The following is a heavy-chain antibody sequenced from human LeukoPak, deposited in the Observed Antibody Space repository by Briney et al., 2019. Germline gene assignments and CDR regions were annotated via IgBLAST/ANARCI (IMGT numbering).Heavy chain of an antibody. D-gene: IGHD3-3*01. J-gene: IGHJ4*02. V-gene: IGHV3-13*01. Sequence: GGSLRLSCAASGFTFSSYDMHWVRQATGKGLEWVSAIGTAGDTYYPGSVKGRFTISRENAKNSLYLQMNSLRAGDTAVYYCAKDKGGFLEWLPLFDYWGQGTLVTVSS. CDR2: IGTAGDT. CDR3: AKDKGGFLEWLPLFDY. CDR1: GFTFSSYD.